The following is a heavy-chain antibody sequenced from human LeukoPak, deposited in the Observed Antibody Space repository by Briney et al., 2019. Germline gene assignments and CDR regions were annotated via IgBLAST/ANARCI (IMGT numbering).Heavy chain of an antibody. CDR3: TRGRDTTGYFVY. CDR2: IDTNTGNP. D-gene: IGHD3-22*01. CDR1: GYTFTNYT. Sequence: ASVKVSCKASGYTFTNYTINWVRLAPGQGLEWMGWIDTNTGNPTYAQGFAGRFVFSLDTSVTTTYLQISSLKAEGTAVYFCTRGRDTTGYFVYWGQGTLATVSS. V-gene: IGHV7-4-1*02. J-gene: IGHJ4*02.